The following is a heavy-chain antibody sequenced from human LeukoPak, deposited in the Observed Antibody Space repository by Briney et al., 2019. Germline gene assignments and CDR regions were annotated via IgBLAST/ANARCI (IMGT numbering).Heavy chain of an antibody. D-gene: IGHD6-19*01. Sequence: PSETLSLTCSVSGGSISSSSYYWGWIRQPPGKGLEWIGSIYYSGSTYYNPSLKSRVTISVDTSKNQFSLKLSSVTAADTAVYYCARGYSSGWYLNWFDPWDQGTLVTVSS. CDR1: GGSISSSSYY. CDR3: ARGYSSGWYLNWFDP. CDR2: IYYSGST. V-gene: IGHV4-39*01. J-gene: IGHJ5*02.